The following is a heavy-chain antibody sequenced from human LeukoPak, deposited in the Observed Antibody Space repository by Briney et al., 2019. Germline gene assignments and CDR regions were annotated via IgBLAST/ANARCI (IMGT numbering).Heavy chain of an antibody. D-gene: IGHD3-9*01. J-gene: IGHJ6*02. V-gene: IGHV3-13*01. Sequence: AGGSLRLSCAASGFTLSSYDMQWVRQATGKGLEWVSAIDTAGDTYYPGSVKGRFTISRENAKNSLYLQMNSLRAGDTAVDYCARERAYYDILTGYSGYYGMDVWGQGTTVTVSS. CDR3: ARERAYYDILTGYSGYYGMDV. CDR2: IDTAGDT. CDR1: GFTLSSYD.